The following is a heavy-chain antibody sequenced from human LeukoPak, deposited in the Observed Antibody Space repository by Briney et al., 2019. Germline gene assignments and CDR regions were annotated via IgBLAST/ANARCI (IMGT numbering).Heavy chain of an antibody. CDR2: ISGSGGST. CDR1: GFTFSSYV. CDR3: AKFRSGYEEFDY. V-gene: IGHV3-23*01. Sequence: PGGSLRLSCAASGFTFSSYVMSWVRQAPGKGLEWVSAISGSGGSTYYADSVKGRFTISRDNSKNTLYLQMNSLRAEDTAVYYCAKFRSGYEEFDYWGQGTLVTVSS. D-gene: IGHD5-12*01. J-gene: IGHJ4*02.